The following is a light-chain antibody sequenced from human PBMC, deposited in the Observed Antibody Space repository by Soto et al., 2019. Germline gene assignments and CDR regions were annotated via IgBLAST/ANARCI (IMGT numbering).Light chain of an antibody. CDR1: SGSIANNY. J-gene: IGLJ2*01. V-gene: IGLV6-57*03. CDR2: EDD. Sequence: NSMLTQPHSVSESPGKTVTISCTRSSGSIANNYVQWYQQRPGSAPTAVIHEDDQRPSGVPDRFSGSIDRSSNSASLTISGLKTEDEADYYCQSYDSTNQGVFGGGTKLTVL. CDR3: QSYDSTNQGV.